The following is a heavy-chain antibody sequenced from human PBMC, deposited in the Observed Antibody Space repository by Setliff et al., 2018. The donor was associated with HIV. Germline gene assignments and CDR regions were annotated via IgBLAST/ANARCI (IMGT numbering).Heavy chain of an antibody. CDR1: GFSLSTSGVG. J-gene: IGHJ3*02. D-gene: IGHD2-15*01. CDR3: AHRLGYCSGGSCFGAFDI. CDR2: IYWNDDK. V-gene: IGHV2-5*01. Sequence: GPTLVNPTQTLTLTCTFSGFSLSTSGVGVGWIRQPPGKALEWLALIYWNDDKRYSPFLQSRLTITKDTSKNQVVLTMTNMDPVDTATYYCAHRLGYCSGGSCFGAFDIWGQGTMVTVSS.